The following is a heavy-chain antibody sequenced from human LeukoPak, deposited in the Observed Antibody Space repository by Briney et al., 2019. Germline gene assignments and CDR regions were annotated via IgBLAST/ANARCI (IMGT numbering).Heavy chain of an antibody. J-gene: IGHJ4*02. CDR2: VSASGAST. V-gene: IGHV3-23*01. CDR3: ARQHTAWYVDY. D-gene: IGHD1-1*01. CDR1: GFSFSNYA. Sequence: PGGSLRLSCAASGFSFSNYAMSWVRQAPGKGLEWVSGVSASGASTYSEDSVKGRFIISRDNSKNTVFLQMNSLRVEDTAVYYCARQHTAWYVDYWGQGILDAVSS.